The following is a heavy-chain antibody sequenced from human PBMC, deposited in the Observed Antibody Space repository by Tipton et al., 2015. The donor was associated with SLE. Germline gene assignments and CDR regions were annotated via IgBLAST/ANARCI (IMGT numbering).Heavy chain of an antibody. CDR1: GFTFNNYA. CDR3: AKIRTKGAATSYYEH. V-gene: IGHV3-23*01. D-gene: IGHD1/OR15-1a*01. J-gene: IGHJ1*01. Sequence: GSLRLSCAASGFTFNNYAMSWVRQAPGKGLEWVSAISGSGGSTYDVDSVRGRFTISRDNSKNTLYLHMDSLRGEDTAVYYCAKIRTKGAATSYYEHWGQGTLVTVSS. CDR2: ISGSGGST.